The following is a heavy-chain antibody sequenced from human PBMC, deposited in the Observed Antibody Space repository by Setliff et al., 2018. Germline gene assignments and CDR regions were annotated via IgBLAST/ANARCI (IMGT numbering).Heavy chain of an antibody. V-gene: IGHV4-34*01. CDR2: INHIGST. J-gene: IGHJ3*02. CDR1: GGSFSTYY. CDR3: ARGAVVGVSDAFDI. D-gene: IGHD1-26*01. Sequence: SETLSLTCAVYGGSFSTYYWIWIRQPPGKGLEWIGEINHIGSTNYNPSLKSRVTISVDTSKHQFSLKLSSVTAADTAVYYCARGAVVGVSDAFDIWGQGTMVTVSS.